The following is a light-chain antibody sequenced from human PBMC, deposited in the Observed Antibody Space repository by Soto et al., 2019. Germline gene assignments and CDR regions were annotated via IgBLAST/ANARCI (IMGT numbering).Light chain of an antibody. Sequence: QSVLTQPPSVSGAPGQRVTISCAGSSSDIGGGYDVHWYQHLPGSVPKLLIYGDTNRPSGVPDRFSGSKSGTSASLAITGLQAEDEADYYCQSYDSSLSGHVVFGGGTKPTVL. V-gene: IGLV1-40*01. CDR3: QSYDSSLSGHVV. J-gene: IGLJ2*01. CDR2: GDT. CDR1: SSDIGGGYD.